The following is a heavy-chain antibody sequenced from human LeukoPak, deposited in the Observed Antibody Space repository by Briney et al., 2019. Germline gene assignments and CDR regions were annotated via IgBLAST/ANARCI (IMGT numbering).Heavy chain of an antibody. CDR3: AHRLGPAVTTGFDY. D-gene: IGHD4-17*01. V-gene: IGHV2-5*01. CDR2: IYGYDAQ. J-gene: IGHJ4*02. CDR1: GFSLSTSGVG. Sequence: ESGPTLVKPTQTLTLTCTFSGFSLSTSGVGVGLIRQPPGKALEWLAIIYGYDAQRYSPSLRSRLAITQDTSKTQAVLTMTDRDPVDTATHYCAHRLGPAVTTGFDYWGQGTLVTVSS.